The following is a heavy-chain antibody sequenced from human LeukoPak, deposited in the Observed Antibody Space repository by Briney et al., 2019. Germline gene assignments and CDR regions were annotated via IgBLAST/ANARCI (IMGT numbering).Heavy chain of an antibody. CDR1: GYTFTDYY. CDR3: ARDRSRYGSGKDYMDA. Sequence: ASVKVSCKASGYTFTDYYIHWVRQAPGQGLEWMGWINPNSGGTNYAQKFQGRVTMTRDTSISTAYMEVSRLRSDDTAVYYCARDRSRYGSGKDYMDAWGKGTTVTVSS. V-gene: IGHV1-2*02. CDR2: INPNSGGT. J-gene: IGHJ6*03. D-gene: IGHD3-10*01.